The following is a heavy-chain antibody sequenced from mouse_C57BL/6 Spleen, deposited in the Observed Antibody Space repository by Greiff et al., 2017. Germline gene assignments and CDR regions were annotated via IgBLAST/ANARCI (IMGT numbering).Heavy chain of an antibody. CDR3: ATNYYGSSYVGWYFDV. CDR2: IYPGDGDT. CDR1: GYAFSSYW. Sequence: QVQLQQSGAELVKPGASVKISCKASGYAFSSYWMNWVKQRPGKGLEWIGQIYPGDGDTNYNGKFKGKATLTADESSSTAYMQLSSLTSEDSAVYFCATNYYGSSYVGWYFDVWGTGTTVTVAS. D-gene: IGHD1-1*01. J-gene: IGHJ1*03. V-gene: IGHV1-80*01.